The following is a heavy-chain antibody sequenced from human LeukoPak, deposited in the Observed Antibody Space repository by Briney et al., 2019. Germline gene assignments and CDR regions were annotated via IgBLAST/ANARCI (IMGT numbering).Heavy chain of an antibody. V-gene: IGHV3-23*01. J-gene: IGHJ4*02. CDR1: GFTFSDYV. Sequence: GGSLRLSCVASGFTFSDYVMTWVRQAPGKGLEWVSDISVSGGSTYYADSVKGRFTTSRDNSKNTLYLQMNSLRAEDTAVYYCAKGTYTSDWSWGQGTLVTVSS. CDR3: AKGTYTSDWS. D-gene: IGHD6-19*01. CDR2: ISVSGGST.